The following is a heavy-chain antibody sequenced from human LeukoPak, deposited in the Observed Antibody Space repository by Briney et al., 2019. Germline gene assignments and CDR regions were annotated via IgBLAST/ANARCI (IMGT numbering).Heavy chain of an antibody. V-gene: IGHV4-59*01. Sequence: SETLSLTCAVYGGSFSGYYWSWIRQPPGKGLEWIGYIYYSGSTNYNPSLKSRVTISVDTSKNQFSLKLSSVTAADTAVYYCARGGEGEIRTTIFGVVDRYYYYYYMDVWGKGTTVTVSS. J-gene: IGHJ6*03. CDR1: GGSFSGYY. CDR2: IYYSGST. D-gene: IGHD3-3*01. CDR3: ARGGEGEIRTTIFGVVDRYYYYYYMDV.